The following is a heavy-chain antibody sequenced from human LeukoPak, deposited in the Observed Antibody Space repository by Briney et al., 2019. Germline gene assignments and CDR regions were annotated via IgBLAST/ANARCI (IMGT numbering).Heavy chain of an antibody. Sequence: PSETLSLTCAVYGGSFSGYYWSWIRQPPGKGLEWIGEINHSGSTNYNPSLKSRVTISVDTSKNQSSLKLSSVTAADTAVYYCARGAPGDYYGSGSYHDYWGQGTLVTVSS. CDR2: INHSGST. J-gene: IGHJ4*02. CDR1: GGSFSGYY. D-gene: IGHD3-10*01. V-gene: IGHV4-34*01. CDR3: ARGAPGDYYGSGSYHDY.